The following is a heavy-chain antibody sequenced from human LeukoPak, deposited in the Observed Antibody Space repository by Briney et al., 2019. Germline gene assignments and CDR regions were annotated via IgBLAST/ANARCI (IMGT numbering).Heavy chain of an antibody. CDR2: IYYSGST. Sequence: PSETLSLTCTVSGGSISSYYWSWIRQPPGKGLEWIGYIYYSGSTNYNPSLKSRVTISVDTSKNQFSLKVSSVTAADTAVYYCARNGYSYGPFDYWGQGTLVTVSS. J-gene: IGHJ4*02. CDR3: ARNGYSYGPFDY. V-gene: IGHV4-59*01. D-gene: IGHD5-18*01. CDR1: GGSISSYY.